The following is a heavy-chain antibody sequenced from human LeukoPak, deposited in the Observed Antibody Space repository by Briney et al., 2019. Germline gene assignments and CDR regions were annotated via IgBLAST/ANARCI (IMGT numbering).Heavy chain of an antibody. V-gene: IGHV3-21*01. CDR2: ISFSSGYI. Sequence: GGSRRLSCTASGFTFGDYTMNWVRQAPGKGLEWVSSISFSSGYIYYADSVKGRFTISRDNAKNSLYLQMDSLRAEDTAVYYCARDAFGDYVDYWGQGTLVTVSS. D-gene: IGHD4-17*01. J-gene: IGHJ4*02. CDR1: GFTFGDYT. CDR3: ARDAFGDYVDY.